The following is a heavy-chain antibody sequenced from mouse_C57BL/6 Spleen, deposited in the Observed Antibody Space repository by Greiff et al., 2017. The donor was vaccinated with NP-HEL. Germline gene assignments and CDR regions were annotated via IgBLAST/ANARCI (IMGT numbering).Heavy chain of an antibody. V-gene: IGHV1-82*01. J-gene: IGHJ1*03. D-gene: IGHD1-2*01. Sequence: QVQLQQSGPELVKPGASVKISCKASGYAFSSSWMNWVKQRPGKGLEWIGRIYPGDGDTNYNGKFKGKATLTADKSSSTAYMQLSSLTSEDSAVYFCARHHYYSGYFDVWGTGTTVTVSS. CDR3: ARHHYYSGYFDV. CDR1: GYAFSSSW. CDR2: IYPGDGDT.